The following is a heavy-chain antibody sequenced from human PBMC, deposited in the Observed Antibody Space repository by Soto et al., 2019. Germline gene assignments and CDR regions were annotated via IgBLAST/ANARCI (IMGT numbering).Heavy chain of an antibody. CDR1: GYTFTSYG. CDR2: ISAYNGNT. J-gene: IGHJ3*02. D-gene: IGHD1-26*01. CDR3: ARAPKVGWELLGFAFDI. Sequence: QVQLVQSGAEVKKPGASVKVSCKASGYTFTSYGISWVRQAPGQGLEGMGWISAYNGNTNYAQKLQGRVTMTTDTSTSTAYMELRSLRSDDTAVYYCARAPKVGWELLGFAFDIWGQGTMVTVSS. V-gene: IGHV1-18*04.